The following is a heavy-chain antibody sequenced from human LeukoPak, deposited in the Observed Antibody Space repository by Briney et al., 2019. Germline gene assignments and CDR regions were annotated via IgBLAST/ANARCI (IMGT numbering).Heavy chain of an antibody. CDR2: ISSSSSYI. CDR1: GFTFSSYS. CDR3: ARDGVDSSGPFDY. V-gene: IGHV3-21*01. D-gene: IGHD3-22*01. Sequence: GGSLRLSCAASGFTFSSYSMNWVRQAPGKGLEWVSSISSSSSYIYYADSVKGRFTTSRDNAKNSLYLQMNSLRAEDTGVYYCARDGVDSSGPFDYWGQGTLVTVSS. J-gene: IGHJ4*02.